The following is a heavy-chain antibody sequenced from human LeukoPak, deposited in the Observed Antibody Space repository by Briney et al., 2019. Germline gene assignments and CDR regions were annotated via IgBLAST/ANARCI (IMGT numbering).Heavy chain of an antibody. CDR2: ISGPGTDT. CDR3: ARGRIMITFGGVIGPPYFDY. J-gene: IGHJ4*02. D-gene: IGHD3-16*02. V-gene: IGHV3-23*01. Sequence: GGSLRLSCAASGFTFNNSAMSWVRQTPGTGLEWVATISGPGTDTYYTDSVKGRFTISRDNAKNSLYLQMNSLRAEDTAVYYCARGRIMITFGGVIGPPYFDYWGQGTLVTVSS. CDR1: GFTFNNSA.